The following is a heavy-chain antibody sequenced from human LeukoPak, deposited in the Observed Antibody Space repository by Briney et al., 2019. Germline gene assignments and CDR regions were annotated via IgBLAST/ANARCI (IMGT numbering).Heavy chain of an antibody. V-gene: IGHV3-33*01. D-gene: IGHD3-10*01. CDR2: IWHDGSHK. J-gene: IGHJ4*02. Sequence: GGSLRLSCAASGFAFNIYAMHWVRQAPGQGLEWVALIWHDGSHKFYSNSVRGQFTISRDNSKNTVSLQMNNLRPEDTAVYYCAREIFGSGSYPYFWGQGVLVTVSS. CDR3: AREIFGSGSYPYF. CDR1: GFAFNIYA.